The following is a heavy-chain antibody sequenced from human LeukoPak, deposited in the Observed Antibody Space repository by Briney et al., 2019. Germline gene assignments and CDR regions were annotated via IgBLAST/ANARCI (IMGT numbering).Heavy chain of an antibody. CDR2: INPNSGGT. Sequence: ASVKVSCKASGYTFTGYYMHWVRQAPGQGLEWMGWINPNSGGTNYAQKFQGRVTMTRDTSISTAYVELSRLRSDDTAVYYCARVRGFAVVPAAQGTYYFDYWGQGTLVTVSS. V-gene: IGHV1-2*02. D-gene: IGHD2-2*01. CDR3: ARVRGFAVVPAAQGTYYFDY. J-gene: IGHJ4*02. CDR1: GYTFTGYY.